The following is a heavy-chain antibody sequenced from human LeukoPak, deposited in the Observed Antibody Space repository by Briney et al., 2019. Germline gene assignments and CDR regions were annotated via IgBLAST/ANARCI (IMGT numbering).Heavy chain of an antibody. Sequence: GGSLRLSCAASGFTFSSYAMNWVRQAPGKGLEWVSSISGAGVNTYYVGSVEGRFAVSRDNSKNTLSLQMNSLRAEDTAVYYCTKDQRGYQRAIDYWGQGILVTVSS. CDR3: TKDQRGYQRAIDY. D-gene: IGHD6-25*01. CDR2: ISGAGVNT. J-gene: IGHJ4*02. CDR1: GFTFSSYA. V-gene: IGHV3-23*01.